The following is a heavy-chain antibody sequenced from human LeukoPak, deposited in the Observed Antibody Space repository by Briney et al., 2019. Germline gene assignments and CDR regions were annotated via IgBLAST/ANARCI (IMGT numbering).Heavy chain of an antibody. V-gene: IGHV3-21*04. Sequence: GGSLRLSCAASGFTFSSYSMNWVRQAPGKGLEWVSSISSSSSSYKYYADSVKGRFTISRDNSKNTLYLQMNSLRAEDTAVYYCAKDRVRAYYDSSGYYPDAFDIWGQGTMVIVSS. CDR1: GFTFSSYS. CDR3: AKDRVRAYYDSSGYYPDAFDI. CDR2: ISSSSSSYK. D-gene: IGHD3-22*01. J-gene: IGHJ3*02.